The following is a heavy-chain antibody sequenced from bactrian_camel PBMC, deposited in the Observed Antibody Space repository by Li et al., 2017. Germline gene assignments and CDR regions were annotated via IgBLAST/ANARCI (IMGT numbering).Heavy chain of an antibody. CDR2: INSGGGTT. J-gene: IGHJ7*01. Sequence: DVQLVESGGGLVQPGGSLRLSCAASGHLFASYYRSWIRQVPGKGLEWVSTINSGGGTTYYSDSVKGRFTISRDNAENTLYLQMNSLKTEVTAVYYCATVDDLYAMDYWGKGTQVTVS. V-gene: IGHV3S13*01. D-gene: IGHD1*01. CDR1: GHLFASYY.